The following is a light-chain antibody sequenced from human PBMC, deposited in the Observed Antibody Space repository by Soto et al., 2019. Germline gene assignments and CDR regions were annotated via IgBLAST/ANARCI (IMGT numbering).Light chain of an antibody. CDR2: DAS. V-gene: IGKV3-11*01. Sequence: LTQSPSSLSSSVGDRVTITCRASQGISSYLAWYQQKPGQPPRLLIYDASTRATGIPARFSGSGSGTDFTLTISSLEPEDFAVYYCQQRSNWWTFGPGTKVDIK. J-gene: IGKJ1*01. CDR1: QGISSY. CDR3: QQRSNWWT.